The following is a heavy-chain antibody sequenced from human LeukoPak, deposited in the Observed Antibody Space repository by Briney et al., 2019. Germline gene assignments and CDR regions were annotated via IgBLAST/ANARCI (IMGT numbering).Heavy chain of an antibody. Sequence: GASVKVSCKASGYTFTSYDINWVRQAPGQGLEWMGWISAYNGNTNYAQKLQGRVTMTTDTSTSTAYMELRSLRSDDTAVYYCARGGYLPGLVSTPNYFDYWGQGTLVTVSS. CDR1: GYTFTSYD. V-gene: IGHV1-18*01. D-gene: IGHD6-13*01. CDR3: ARGGYLPGLVSTPNYFDY. CDR2: ISAYNGNT. J-gene: IGHJ4*02.